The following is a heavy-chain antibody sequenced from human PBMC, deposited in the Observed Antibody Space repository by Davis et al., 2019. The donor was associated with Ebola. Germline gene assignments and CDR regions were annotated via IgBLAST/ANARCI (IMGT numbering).Heavy chain of an antibody. V-gene: IGHV1-18*01. CDR2: ISAYNGNT. D-gene: IGHD4-11*01. CDR1: GYTFTSYG. J-gene: IGHJ4*02. CDR3: ARGHNYAHEY. Sequence: ASVKVSCKASGYTFTSYGISWVRQAPGQGLEWMGWISAYNGNTNYAQKLQGRVTMTTETSKRTDYMELRSLRSDDTAVYYCARGHNYAHEYWGQGTLVTDSS.